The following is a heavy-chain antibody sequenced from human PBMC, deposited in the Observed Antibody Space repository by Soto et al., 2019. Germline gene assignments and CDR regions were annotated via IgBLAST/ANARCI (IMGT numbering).Heavy chain of an antibody. V-gene: IGHV4-59*01. CDR2: VYFSGNT. CDR1: VGSLISYY. Sequence: PSETLSLTCTFSVGSLISYYWTWIRQSPGKGLEWIGYVYFSGNTNYNPSLKSRVTISIDTSKNQFSLRLASVTAADTAFYYCGSVRPSGYVLSWGQGTLVTVSS. J-gene: IGHJ5*02. D-gene: IGHD6-25*01. CDR3: GSVRPSGYVLS.